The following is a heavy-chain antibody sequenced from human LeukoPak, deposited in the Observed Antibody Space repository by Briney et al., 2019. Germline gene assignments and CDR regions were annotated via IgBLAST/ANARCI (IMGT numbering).Heavy chain of an antibody. Sequence: SETLSLTCTVSGGSISSSSYYWGWLRQPPGQGLEWIGSIYYSGSTYYNPSLKSRVTKTVHTSKSQFSLKLSSVTAADTAVYYCARQYSSGATEWGQGTLVTVSS. D-gene: IGHD2-15*01. CDR2: IYYSGST. V-gene: IGHV4-39*01. CDR3: ARQYSSGATE. J-gene: IGHJ4*02. CDR1: GGSISSSSYY.